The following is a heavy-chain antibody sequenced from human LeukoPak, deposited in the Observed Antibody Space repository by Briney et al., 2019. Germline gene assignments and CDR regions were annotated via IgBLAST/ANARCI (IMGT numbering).Heavy chain of an antibody. V-gene: IGHV1-18*01. J-gene: IGHJ4*02. CDR3: ATDPYYYGSGSYYTPSFDY. CDR2: ISAYNVNT. D-gene: IGHD3-10*01. CDR1: VYTFTNYG. Sequence: ASVTVSRKASVYTFTNYGICWVRQAPGQGLEWMGWISAYNVNTNYAQNLQGRVPMPTHTSTSTAYMELRSLRSDHTAVYYCATDPYYYGSGSYYTPSFDYWGQGTLVTVSS.